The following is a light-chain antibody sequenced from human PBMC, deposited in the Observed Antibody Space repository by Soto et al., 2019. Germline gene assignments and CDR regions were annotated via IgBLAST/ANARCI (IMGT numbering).Light chain of an antibody. CDR2: GAS. Sequence: EIVLTQSPGTLSLSPGERATLSCRASQSVTSSYLAWYQQKPGQAPRLLIYGASSRATGIPDRFSGSGSGTDFTLTISRLEPEDFAVYYCQHYGSSPFTVGPGTKVDIK. CDR1: QSVTSSY. V-gene: IGKV3-20*01. J-gene: IGKJ3*01. CDR3: QHYGSSPFT.